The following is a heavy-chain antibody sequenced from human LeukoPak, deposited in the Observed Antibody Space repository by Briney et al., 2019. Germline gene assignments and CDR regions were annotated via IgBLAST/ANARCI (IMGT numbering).Heavy chain of an antibody. CDR1: GGTFSSYA. CDR3: ARGDGYCSGGSCYWGAYYYYMDV. J-gene: IGHJ6*03. D-gene: IGHD2-15*01. CDR2: IIPIFGTA. V-gene: IGHV1-69*01. Sequence: GASVKVSCKASGGTFSSYAISWVRQAPGQGLEWMGGIIPIFGTANYAQKFQGRVTVTADESTSTAYMELSSLRSEDTAVYYCARGDGYCSGGSCYWGAYYYYMDVWGKGTTVTISS.